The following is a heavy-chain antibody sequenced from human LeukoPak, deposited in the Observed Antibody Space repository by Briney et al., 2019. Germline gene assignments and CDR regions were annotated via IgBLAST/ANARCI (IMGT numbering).Heavy chain of an antibody. Sequence: SETLSLTCTVSGGSISSSSYYWSWIRQPPGKGLEWIGYIYYSGSTNYNPSLKSRVTISVDTSKNQFSLKLSSVTAADTAVYYCARDRRGNWFDPWGQGTLVTVSS. CDR1: GGSISSSSYY. CDR3: ARDRRGNWFDP. J-gene: IGHJ5*02. CDR2: IYYSGST. V-gene: IGHV4-61*01.